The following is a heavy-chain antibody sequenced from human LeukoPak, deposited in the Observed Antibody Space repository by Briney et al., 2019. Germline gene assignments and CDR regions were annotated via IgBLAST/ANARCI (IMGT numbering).Heavy chain of an antibody. CDR2: IYYSGST. V-gene: IGHV4-59*12. CDR3: ARDTSTYSSGWLGDY. D-gene: IGHD6-19*01. Sequence: PSETLSLTCTVSGGSISSYYWSWIRQPPGKGLEWIGYIYYSGSTNYNPSLKSRVTISVDTSKNQFSLKLSSVTAADTAVYYCARDTSTYSSGWLGDYWGQGTLVTVSS. J-gene: IGHJ4*02. CDR1: GGSISSYY.